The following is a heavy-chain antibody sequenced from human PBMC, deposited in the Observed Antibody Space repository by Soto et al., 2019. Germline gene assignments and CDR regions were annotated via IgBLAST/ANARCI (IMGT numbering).Heavy chain of an antibody. J-gene: IGHJ6*02. D-gene: IGHD2-8*01. CDR1: GFRFSISA. Sequence: LRLSCVASGFRFSISAMGWIRQPPGRGLDWVSAISGTGGNTYFADSVEGRFVISRDNSKNTLYLQMNSLRAEDTAVYYCAKVRIDHYNGFDAWGQGTTVPVSS. CDR3: AKVRIDHYNGFDA. V-gene: IGHV3-23*01. CDR2: ISGTGGNT.